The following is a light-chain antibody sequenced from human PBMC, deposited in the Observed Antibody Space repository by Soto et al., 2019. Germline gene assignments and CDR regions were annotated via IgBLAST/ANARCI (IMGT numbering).Light chain of an antibody. V-gene: IGKV1-5*03. J-gene: IGKJ2*01. CDR2: KAS. Sequence: DIQMTQSPSTLSASVGDRVTITCRASQSISSWVAWYQQKPGKAPKLLIYKASSLESGVPSRFSGSGSGTEVTLTISSLQPDDFATYYCQQYNSYLYTFGQGTKLEIK. CDR1: QSISSW. CDR3: QQYNSYLYT.